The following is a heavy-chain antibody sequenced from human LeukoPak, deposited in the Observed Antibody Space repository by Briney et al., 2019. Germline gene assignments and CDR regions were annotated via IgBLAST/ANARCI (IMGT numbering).Heavy chain of an antibody. V-gene: IGHV3-43D*04. Sequence: GGSLRLSCAASGFTFDDYGMHWVRQLPGKGLEWVSLISWDGGTKFYADSVKGRFTISRDNSKNLVYLEMNSLRPEDTALYYCVKRIQLWSGAYDSWGQGTLVTVSS. CDR1: GFTFDDYG. CDR3: VKRIQLWSGAYDS. CDR2: ISWDGGTK. D-gene: IGHD5-18*01. J-gene: IGHJ4*02.